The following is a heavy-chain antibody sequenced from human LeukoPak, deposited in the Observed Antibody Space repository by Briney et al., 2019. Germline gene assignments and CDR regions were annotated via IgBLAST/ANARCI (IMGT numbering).Heavy chain of an antibody. D-gene: IGHD3-10*01. CDR3: ARSYYGSGSYYIRFDY. J-gene: IGHJ4*02. Sequence: SETLSLTCTVFGGSISSYYWSWIRQPPGKGLEWIGYIYYSGSTNYNPSLKSRVTISVDTSKNQFSLKLSSVTAADTAVYYCARSYYGSGSYYIRFDYWGQGTLVTVSS. CDR2: IYYSGST. V-gene: IGHV4-59*08. CDR1: GGSISSYY.